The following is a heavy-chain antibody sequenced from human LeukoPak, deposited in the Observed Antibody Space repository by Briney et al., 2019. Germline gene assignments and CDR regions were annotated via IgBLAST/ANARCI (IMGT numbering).Heavy chain of an antibody. CDR2: IRSKANNYAT. D-gene: IGHD3-9*01. CDR1: GFTFSDSA. Sequence: GGSLRLSCAASGFTFSDSAMHRVRQASGKGLEWVGRIRSKANNYATAYAASVKGRFTISRDDSDNTAYLEMNSLKTEDTAVYYCTGRYFDWLYWGQGTLVTVSS. J-gene: IGHJ4*02. V-gene: IGHV3-73*01. CDR3: TGRYFDWLY.